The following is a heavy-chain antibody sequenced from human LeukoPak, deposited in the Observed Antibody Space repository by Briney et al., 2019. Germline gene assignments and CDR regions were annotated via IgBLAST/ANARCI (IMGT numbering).Heavy chain of an antibody. CDR1: GYTFTSYD. CDR2: MNPNSGNT. CDR3: ASGSGITIADAFDI. Sequence: ASVKVSCKASGYTFTSYDINWVRQATGQGLEWMGWMNPNSGNTGCAQKFQGRVTMTRNTSISTAYMELSSLRSEDTAVYYCASGSGITIADAFDIWGQGTMVTVSS. J-gene: IGHJ3*02. V-gene: IGHV1-8*01. D-gene: IGHD1-26*01.